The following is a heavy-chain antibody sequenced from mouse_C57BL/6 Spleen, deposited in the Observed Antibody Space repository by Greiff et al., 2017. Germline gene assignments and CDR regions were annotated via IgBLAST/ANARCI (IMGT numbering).Heavy chain of an antibody. V-gene: IGHV1-20*01. CDR1: GYSFTGYF. CDR3: ARGADYYGSSYVGYFDY. Sequence: EVQLQQSGPELVKPGDSVKISCKASGYSFTGYFMNWVMQSHGKSLEWIGRINPYNGDTFYNQKFKGKATLTVDKSSSTAHMELRSLTSEDSAVYYCARGADYYGSSYVGYFDYWGQGTTLTVSS. D-gene: IGHD1-1*01. CDR2: INPYNGDT. J-gene: IGHJ2*01.